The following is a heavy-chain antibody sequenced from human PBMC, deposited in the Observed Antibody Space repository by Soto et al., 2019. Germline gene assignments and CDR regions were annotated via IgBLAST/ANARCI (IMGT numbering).Heavy chain of an antibody. CDR1: GFTFSSYG. Sequence: QVQLVESGGGVVQPGRSLRLSCAASGFTFSSYGRQWVRQAPGKGLEWGAVIWYDGSNKYYADSVKGRFTIPRDNSKNTLYLQMNSQRAEYTAVCYCSRDPGYSSGWFSSYCDFWGRGTLVTVSS. V-gene: IGHV3-33*01. D-gene: IGHD6-19*01. J-gene: IGHJ4*02. CDR2: IWYDGSNK. CDR3: SRDPGYSSGWFSSYCDF.